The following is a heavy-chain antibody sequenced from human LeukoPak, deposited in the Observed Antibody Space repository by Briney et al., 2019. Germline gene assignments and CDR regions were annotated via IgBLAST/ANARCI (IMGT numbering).Heavy chain of an antibody. J-gene: IGHJ6*03. V-gene: IGHV3-49*04. CDR2: IRSKAYGGTT. CDR1: GFTFSNAW. D-gene: IGHD3-9*01. CDR3: TRSMYYDILTGLNYYYMDV. Sequence: GGSLRLSCAASGFTFSNAWMSWVRQAPGKGLEWVGFIRSKAYGGTTEYAASVKGRFTISRDDSKSIAYLQMNSLKTEDTAVYYCTRSMYYDILTGLNYYYMDVWGKGTTVTISS.